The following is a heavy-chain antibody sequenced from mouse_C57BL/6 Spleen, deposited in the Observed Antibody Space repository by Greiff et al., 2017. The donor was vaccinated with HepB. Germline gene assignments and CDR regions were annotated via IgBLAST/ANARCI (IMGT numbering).Heavy chain of an antibody. Sequence: QVQLQQSGTELVKPGASVKLSCKASGYTFTSYWMHWVKQRPGQGLEWIGNINPSNGGTNYNEKFKSKATLTVDKSSSTAYMQLSSLTSEASAVYDCSRCNPHWYFDVWGTGTTVTVSS. J-gene: IGHJ1*03. D-gene: IGHD2-1*01. CDR3: SRCNPHWYFDV. V-gene: IGHV1-53*01. CDR2: INPSNGGT. CDR1: GYTFTSYW.